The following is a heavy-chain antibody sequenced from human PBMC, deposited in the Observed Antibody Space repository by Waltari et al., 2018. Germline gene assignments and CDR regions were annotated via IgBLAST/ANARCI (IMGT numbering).Heavy chain of an antibody. J-gene: IGHJ5*02. CDR2: MNPNSGNT. V-gene: IGHV1-8*01. D-gene: IGHD3-22*01. CDR3: ARGSYDSSGYYYYGFDP. CDR1: GYTFTSYA. Sequence: QVQLVQSGAEVKKPGASVKVSCKASGYTFTSYAINWVRQATGQGLEWMGWMNPNSGNTGYAQKFQGRVTMTRNTSISTAYMELSSLRSEDTAVYYCARGSYDSSGYYYYGFDPWGQGTLVTVSS.